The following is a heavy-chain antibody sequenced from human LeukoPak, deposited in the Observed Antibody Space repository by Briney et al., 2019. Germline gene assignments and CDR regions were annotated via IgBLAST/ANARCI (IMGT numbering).Heavy chain of an antibody. CDR2: IGSSNSYT. D-gene: IGHD2-15*01. CDR3: ARGGYCSGGTCSPVRY. J-gene: IGHJ4*02. CDR1: GFTFSDYY. V-gene: IGHV3-11*05. Sequence: GGSLRLSCAASGFTFSDYYMSWIRQAPGKGLGWVSYIGSSNSYTFYADSVKGRFTISRDNARSSLYLQMNSLRVEDTAVYYCARGGYCSGGTCSPVRYWGQGTLVTVSS.